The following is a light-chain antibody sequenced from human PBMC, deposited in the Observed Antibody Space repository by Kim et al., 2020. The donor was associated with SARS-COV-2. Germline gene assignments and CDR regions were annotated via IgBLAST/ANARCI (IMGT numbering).Light chain of an antibody. CDR1: SPNIGSNY. J-gene: IGLJ3*02. Sequence: TISCAGSSPNIGSNYVYWYQQLPGTAPKLLIYRNNQRPSGVPDRFSGSKSGTSASLAISGLRSEDEADYYCAAWDDSLSGPNWVFGGGTQLTVL. CDR3: AAWDDSLSGPNWV. V-gene: IGLV1-47*01. CDR2: RNN.